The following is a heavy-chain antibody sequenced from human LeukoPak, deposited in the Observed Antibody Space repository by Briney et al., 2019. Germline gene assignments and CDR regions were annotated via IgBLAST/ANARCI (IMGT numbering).Heavy chain of an antibody. Sequence: PGGSLRLSCAASGFTFSSYWMHWVRQSPGKGLVWVSGINSDGSSTSYADSVKGRFTISRDNSKNTLYLQMNSLRVEDTAVYYCAKLRGFDYWGQGTLVTVSS. CDR3: AKLRGFDY. D-gene: IGHD1-7*01. J-gene: IGHJ4*02. V-gene: IGHV3-74*01. CDR1: GFTFSSYW. CDR2: INSDGSST.